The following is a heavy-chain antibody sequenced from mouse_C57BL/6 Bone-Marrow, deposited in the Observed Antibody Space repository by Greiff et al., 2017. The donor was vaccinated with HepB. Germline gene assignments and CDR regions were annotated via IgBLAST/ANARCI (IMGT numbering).Heavy chain of an antibody. J-gene: IGHJ4*01. CDR3: ARIYYDLRGAMDY. V-gene: IGHV3-6*01. Sequence: EVKLLESGPGLVKPSQSLSLTCSVTGYSITSGYYWNWIRQFPGNKLEWMGYISYDGSNNYNPSLKNRISITRDTSKNQFFLKLNSVTTEDTATYYCARIYYDLRGAMDYWGQGTSVTVSS. CDR2: ISYDGSN. CDR1: GYSITSGYY. D-gene: IGHD2-4*01.